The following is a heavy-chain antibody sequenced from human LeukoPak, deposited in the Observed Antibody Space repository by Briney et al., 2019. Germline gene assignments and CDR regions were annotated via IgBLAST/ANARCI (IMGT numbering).Heavy chain of an antibody. CDR2: ISASGNDI. Sequence: PGGSLRLPCAASGFTFSNFAMSWVRQAPGKGLEWVSVISASGNDIYYADSVKGRFTISRDNSGNTLYLQMNSLRAEDTAVYYCAKRGYYYDSGGYYYFDYWGQGTLVTVSS. J-gene: IGHJ4*02. CDR3: AKRGYYYDSGGYYYFDY. D-gene: IGHD3-22*01. CDR1: GFTFSNFA. V-gene: IGHV3-23*01.